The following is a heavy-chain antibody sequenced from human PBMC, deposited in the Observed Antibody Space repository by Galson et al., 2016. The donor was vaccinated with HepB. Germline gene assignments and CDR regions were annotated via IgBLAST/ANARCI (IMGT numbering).Heavy chain of an antibody. CDR2: IDPSDSYT. Sequence: QSGAEVKKPGESLRISCKASGYSFTSYWITWVRQMPGKGLEWMGRIDPSDSYTHYSQSFQGHVTISADKSIRTAYLQWRSLKASGTATYYCAGSVTSAGTPFNYGMDVWGQGTTVSVSS. J-gene: IGHJ6*02. V-gene: IGHV5-10-1*01. CDR3: AGSVTSAGTPFNYGMDV. CDR1: GYSFTSYW. D-gene: IGHD6-19*01.